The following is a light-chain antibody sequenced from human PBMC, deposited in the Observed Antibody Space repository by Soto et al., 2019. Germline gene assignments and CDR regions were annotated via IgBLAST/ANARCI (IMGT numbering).Light chain of an antibody. CDR1: QSINNY. CDR2: AAS. V-gene: IGKV1-39*01. CDR3: QQSIINPPT. J-gene: IGKJ3*01. Sequence: DVQMTQSPSSLSASVGDTVTITCRASQSINNYVNWYQHKVGRAPKLLIYAASNLKRGVPSRFSGSGSGTDFTLTISSQQPEDFATYYWQQSIINPPTFGPGTKVDV.